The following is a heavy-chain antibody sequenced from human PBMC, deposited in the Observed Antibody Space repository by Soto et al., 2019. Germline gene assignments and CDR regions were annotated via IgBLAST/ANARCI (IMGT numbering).Heavy chain of an antibody. CDR1: GFTFSSYW. CDR2: IKQDGSDK. J-gene: IGHJ4*02. Sequence: EVHLVESGGGLVQPGGSLRLSCAASGFTFSSYWKSWVRQAPGKGLEWVANIKQDGSDKYYVDSVKGRVTISRDNAKNALYLQMNSLRAEDTAVYYCATSAAAPGNYWGQGTLVTVSS. V-gene: IGHV3-7*01. D-gene: IGHD6-13*01. CDR3: ATSAAAPGNY.